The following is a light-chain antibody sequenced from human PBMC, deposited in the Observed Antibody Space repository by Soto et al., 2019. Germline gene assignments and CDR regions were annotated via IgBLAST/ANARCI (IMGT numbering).Light chain of an antibody. J-gene: IGKJ1*01. CDR1: QSISTY. CDR3: QQSYSNPTWT. V-gene: IGKV1-39*01. CDR2: DSS. Sequence: DIQLTLSPSSLSASVGDRITITCRASQSISTYLNWYQQKPGEAPTLLVYDSSTLQSGVPSRFSGSGFGAEFTLTVSSLQPEDFATYYCQQSYSNPTWTFGQGTKVDI.